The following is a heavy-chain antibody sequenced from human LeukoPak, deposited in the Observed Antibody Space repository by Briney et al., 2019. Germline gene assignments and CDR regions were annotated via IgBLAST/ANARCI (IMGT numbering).Heavy chain of an antibody. CDR3: ARDSSSWYGWFDP. Sequence: QPGGSLRLSCAASGFTFSSYAMHWVRQAPGKGLEWVAVISYDGSNKYYADSVKGRFTISRDNSKNTLYLQMNSLRAEDTAVYYCARDSSSWYGWFDPWGQGTLVTVSS. J-gene: IGHJ5*02. D-gene: IGHD6-13*01. CDR1: GFTFSSYA. CDR2: ISYDGSNK. V-gene: IGHV3-30*14.